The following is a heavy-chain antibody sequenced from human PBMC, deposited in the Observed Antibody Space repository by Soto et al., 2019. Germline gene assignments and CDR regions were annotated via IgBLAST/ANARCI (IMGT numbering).Heavy chain of an antibody. D-gene: IGHD2-15*01. CDR2: IYYSGST. CDR1: GGSISRYY. V-gene: IGHV4-59*01. Sequence: PSETLSLTCTVSGGSISRYYWSWIRQPPGKGLEWIGYIYYSGSTNYNPSLKSRVTISVDTSKNQFSLKLRSVTAADTAVYCCARGVQYCSGGSCYSFTYYCGQXTLVTVSS. CDR3: ARGVQYCSGGSCYSFTYY. J-gene: IGHJ4*02.